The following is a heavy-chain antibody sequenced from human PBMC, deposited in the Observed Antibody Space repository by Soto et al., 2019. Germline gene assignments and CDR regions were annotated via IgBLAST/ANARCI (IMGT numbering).Heavy chain of an antibody. CDR3: ARWGPYSSGHDGEHYYFDD. V-gene: IGHV3-33*01. CDR1: GFTFSSYG. CDR2: VWYDGSNK. Sequence: PGGSLRLSCAASGFTFSSYGMHWVRQAPGKGRGWVAVVWYDGSNKYYAYSVKGRFTISRDNSKNTLYLKMNSLRAEDTAVYYCARWGPYSSGHDGEHYYFDDWGKGTLVTVSS. D-gene: IGHD6-25*01. J-gene: IGHJ4*02.